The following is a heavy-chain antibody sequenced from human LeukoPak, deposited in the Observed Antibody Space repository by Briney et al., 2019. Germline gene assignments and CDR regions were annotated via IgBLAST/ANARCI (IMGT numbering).Heavy chain of an antibody. CDR2: INASGGST. V-gene: IGHV3-23*01. Sequence: GGSLRLSCAVSGFTFSSNAMSWVRQAPRKGLDWVSGINASGGSTYYADSVKGRFTISRDNSKNTLYLQMNSLRAEDTAVYYCAKALGATTFDYWGQGLLVTVSS. J-gene: IGHJ4*02. D-gene: IGHD1-1*01. CDR1: GFTFSSNA. CDR3: AKALGATTFDY.